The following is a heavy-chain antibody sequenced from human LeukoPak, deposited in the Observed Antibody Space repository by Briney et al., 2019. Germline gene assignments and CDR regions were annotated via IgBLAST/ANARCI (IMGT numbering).Heavy chain of an antibody. CDR2: ISDDGTNK. CDR1: GFIFSSYA. J-gene: IGHJ5*02. CDR3: AKDLRNYDFWSGSHNWFDP. Sequence: GGSLRLSCAASGFIFSSYAMHWVRQAPGKGLEWVTVISDDGTNKYYADSVKGRFTISRDNSKNTLYLQMNSLRAEDTAVYYCAKDLRNYDFWSGSHNWFDPWGQGTLVTVSS. V-gene: IGHV3-30-3*01. D-gene: IGHD3-3*01.